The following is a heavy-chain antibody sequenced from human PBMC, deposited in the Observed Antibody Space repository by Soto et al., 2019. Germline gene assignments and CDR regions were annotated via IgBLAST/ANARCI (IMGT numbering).Heavy chain of an antibody. CDR1: GFTLGDYA. Sequence: GGSLRLSCAASGFTLGDYAMQWVRQAPGKGLEWVSAISWNSGSIDYADSVKGRFTISRDNAKNSLYLQMNSLRAEDTALYYCAKSHTTSGWYVTTDYWGPGTRVTVSS. CDR3: AKSHTTSGWYVTTDY. J-gene: IGHJ4*02. CDR2: ISWNSGSI. V-gene: IGHV3-9*01. D-gene: IGHD6-19*01.